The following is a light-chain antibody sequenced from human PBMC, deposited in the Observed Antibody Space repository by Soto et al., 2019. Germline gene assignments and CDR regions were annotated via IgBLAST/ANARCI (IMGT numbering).Light chain of an antibody. CDR2: DAT. Sequence: QSVLTQPRSVSGSPGQSVTISCTGTSSDVGGYNYVSWYQQHPGKAPKVMIYDATERPSGVPDRFSGSKSGNTASLTISGLQAEDEANYHCCSYAGNARVVFGGGTKLTVL. J-gene: IGLJ3*02. CDR1: SSDVGGYNY. CDR3: CSYAGNARVV. V-gene: IGLV2-11*01.